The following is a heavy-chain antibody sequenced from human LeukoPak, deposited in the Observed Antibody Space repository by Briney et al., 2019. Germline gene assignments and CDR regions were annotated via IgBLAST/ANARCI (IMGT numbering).Heavy chain of an antibody. CDR3: VKDPRDTYGTNWFVS. J-gene: IGHJ5*01. V-gene: IGHV3-23*01. CDR1: GFSFGNYA. Sequence: GGSLRLSCVASGFSFGNYAMSWVRQAPGKGLQWVSQISGTGGATWYAGFARDRFTISKDNSKKTLYLQMSGLRVEDTAMYYCVKDPRDTYGTNWFVSWGQGTLLIVSS. CDR2: ISGTGGAT. D-gene: IGHD2-21*01.